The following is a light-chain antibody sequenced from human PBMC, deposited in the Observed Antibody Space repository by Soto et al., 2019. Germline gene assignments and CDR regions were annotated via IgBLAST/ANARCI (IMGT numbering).Light chain of an antibody. CDR2: AAS. V-gene: IGKV1-27*01. Sequence: DIQMTQSPSSLSASVGDRVTITRRASQGISNYLAWYQQKPGKVPKLLIYAASTLQSGVPSRFSGRGSGTDFTLTISSLQPEDVATYYCQKYNSAPPGTFGQGTKVEIK. J-gene: IGKJ1*01. CDR3: QKYNSAPPGT. CDR1: QGISNY.